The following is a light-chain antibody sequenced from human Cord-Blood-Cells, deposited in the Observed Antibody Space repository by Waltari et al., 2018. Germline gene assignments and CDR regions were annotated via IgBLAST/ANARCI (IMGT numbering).Light chain of an antibody. J-gene: IGLJ1*01. CDR2: EVS. CDR3: SSYAGSNNLGV. CDR1: SSDVDGYNY. V-gene: IGLV2-8*01. Sequence: QSALTQPPSASGSPGQSVTISYTGTSSDVDGYNYVSWYQQHPGKAPKLMIYEVSKRPSGVPDRFSGSKSGNTASLTVSGLQAEDEADYYCSSYAGSNNLGVFGTGTKVTVL.